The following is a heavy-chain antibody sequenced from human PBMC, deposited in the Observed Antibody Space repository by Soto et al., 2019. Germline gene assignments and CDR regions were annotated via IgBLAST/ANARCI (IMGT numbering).Heavy chain of an antibody. Sequence: QVQLVESGGGVVQPGRSLRLSCAASGFTFSSYAMHWVRQAPGKGLEWVAVISYDGSNKYYADSVKGRFTISRDNSNNTLYLQMNSLRAEDTAVYYCARVPTPFFTICNYCDYWGQGTLVTVSS. CDR3: ARVPTPFFTICNYCDY. J-gene: IGHJ4*02. CDR2: ISYDGSNK. D-gene: IGHD3-3*01. V-gene: IGHV3-30-3*01. CDR1: GFTFSSYA.